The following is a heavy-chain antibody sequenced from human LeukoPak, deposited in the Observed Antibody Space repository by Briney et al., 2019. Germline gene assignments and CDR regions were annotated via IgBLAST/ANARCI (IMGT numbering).Heavy chain of an antibody. CDR2: IYYSGNT. V-gene: IGHV4-39*01. CDR1: GGSISSSFYH. CDR3: ATEATTGSIHRFDC. J-gene: IGHJ4*02. Sequence: PSETLSLTCTVSGGSISSSFYHWGWIRQPPGKGLEWIGSIYYSGNTYYNPSLKSRVTISVDTSKNQFSLGLTSETAADTAVYYCATEATTGSIHRFDCWGQGTLITVSS. D-gene: IGHD4-11*01.